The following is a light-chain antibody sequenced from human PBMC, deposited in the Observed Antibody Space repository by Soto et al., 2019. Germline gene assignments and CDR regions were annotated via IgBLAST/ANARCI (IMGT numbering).Light chain of an antibody. Sequence: VVTEEPSLTVSPGGTVTLTCAPSTGAVTSGNYASWFQQFPGQPPRTLIYTTNNRHSWTPARFSGSLLGGRAALTLSGAQPEDEADYYCLLYYVGAHLVFGWGTKLTVL. CDR1: TGAVTSGNY. CDR2: TTN. J-gene: IGLJ3*02. V-gene: IGLV7-43*01. CDR3: LLYYVGAHLV.